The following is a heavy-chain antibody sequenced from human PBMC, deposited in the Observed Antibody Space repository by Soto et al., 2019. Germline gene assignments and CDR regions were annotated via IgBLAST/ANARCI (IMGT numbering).Heavy chain of an antibody. CDR2: ISGSGGST. Sequence: EVQLLESGGGLVQPGGSLRLSCAASGFTFSSYAMSWVRQAPGKGLEWVSAISGSGGSTYYADSVKGRFIISRDNSKNTLYLQMNSLRAEDTAVYYCAKDRRIVVVIMDYWGQGTLVTVSS. D-gene: IGHD3-22*01. J-gene: IGHJ4*02. CDR1: GFTFSSYA. CDR3: AKDRRIVVVIMDY. V-gene: IGHV3-23*01.